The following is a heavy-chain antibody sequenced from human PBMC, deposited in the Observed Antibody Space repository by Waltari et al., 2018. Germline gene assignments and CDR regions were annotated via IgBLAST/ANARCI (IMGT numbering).Heavy chain of an antibody. CDR1: GFRFSDYW. Sequence: EVQLVEAGGDIVQPGGSLRLSCAASGFRFSDYWIQWVRQVPGKGLVWVSRINSDGSSISYSDSVKGRFTISRDNSKNMLYLQLNSLRAEDTAVYYCARKGGRGYTYGPFYYDSWGQGTLVTVSS. CDR2: INSDGSSI. J-gene: IGHJ4*02. V-gene: IGHV3-74*01. CDR3: ARKGGRGYTYGPFYYDS. D-gene: IGHD5-18*01.